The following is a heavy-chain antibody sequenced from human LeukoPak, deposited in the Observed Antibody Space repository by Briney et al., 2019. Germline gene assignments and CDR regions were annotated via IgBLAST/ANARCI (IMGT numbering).Heavy chain of an antibody. Sequence: SGGALRLSCAASGFTFSNAWMNWVRQAPGKGLEWVSSISSSSSYIYYADSVKGRFTISRDNAKNSLYLQMNSLRAEDTAVYYCARASSGYLFDYWGQGTLVTVSS. CDR1: GFTFSNAW. J-gene: IGHJ4*02. D-gene: IGHD5-12*01. V-gene: IGHV3-21*01. CDR3: ARASSGYLFDY. CDR2: ISSSSSYI.